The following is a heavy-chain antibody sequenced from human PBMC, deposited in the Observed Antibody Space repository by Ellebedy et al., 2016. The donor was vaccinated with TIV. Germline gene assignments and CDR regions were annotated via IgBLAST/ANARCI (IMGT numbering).Heavy chain of an antibody. CDR1: GYTFTGYY. V-gene: IGHV1-2*02. CDR2: INPNSGGT. Sequence: AASVKVSCKASGYTFTGYYMHWVRQAPGQGLEWMGWINPNSGGTNYAQKFQGRVTMTRDTSISTAYMELSRLRSDDTAVYYCARDPSDYYGSGSYYSAGMDVWGQGTTVTVSS. D-gene: IGHD3-10*01. CDR3: ARDPSDYYGSGSYYSAGMDV. J-gene: IGHJ6*02.